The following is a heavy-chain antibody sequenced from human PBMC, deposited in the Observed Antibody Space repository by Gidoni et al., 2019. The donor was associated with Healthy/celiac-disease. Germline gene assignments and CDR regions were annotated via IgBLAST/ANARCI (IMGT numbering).Heavy chain of an antibody. J-gene: IGHJ5*02. D-gene: IGHD3-22*01. V-gene: IGHV4-39*01. CDR3: ARHRRGRYYYDSSGYYLNWFDP. CDR2: IYYSGST. CDR1: GGSISSSSYY. Sequence: QLQLQESGQGLVKPSETLSLTCTVSGGSISSSSYYWGWTRQPPGKGLEWIGSIYYSGSTYYNPSLKSRVTISVDTSKNQFSLKLSSVTAADTAVYYCARHRRGRYYYDSSGYYLNWFDPWGQGTLVTVSS.